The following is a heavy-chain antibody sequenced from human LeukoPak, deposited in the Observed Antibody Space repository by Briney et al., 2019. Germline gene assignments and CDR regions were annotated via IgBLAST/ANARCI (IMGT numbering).Heavy chain of an antibody. D-gene: IGHD3-10*01. CDR3: ARAWVSGGTFDY. J-gene: IGHJ4*02. V-gene: IGHV4-4*07. CDR1: GGSISTYY. CDR2: IYTSGST. Sequence: PSETLSLTCTVSGGSISTYYWSWIRQPAGKGLEWIGRIYTSGSTNYNPSLKSRVTMSVDTSKNQFSLKLRSETAADTAVYYCARAWVSGGTFDYWGQGTLVTVSS.